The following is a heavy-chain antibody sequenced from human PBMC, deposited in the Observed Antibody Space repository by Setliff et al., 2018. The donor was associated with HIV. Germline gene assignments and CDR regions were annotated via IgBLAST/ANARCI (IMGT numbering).Heavy chain of an antibody. Sequence: GGSLRLSCAASGFTFSSYSMSWVRQAPGKGLEWLSYISSSSSSIYHADSVRGRFTISRNNAKNSLYLQMNSLRAEDTAVYYCAREDQLLSGHYYYNGMDVWGQGTTVTVSS. D-gene: IGHD2-2*01. J-gene: IGHJ6*02. CDR3: AREDQLLSGHYYYNGMDV. V-gene: IGHV3-48*04. CDR2: ISSSSSSI. CDR1: GFTFSSYS.